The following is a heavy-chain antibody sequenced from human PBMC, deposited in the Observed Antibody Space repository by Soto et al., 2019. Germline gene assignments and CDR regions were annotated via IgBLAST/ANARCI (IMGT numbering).Heavy chain of an antibody. CDR2: INWNGGST. CDR3: ARVRQYQLLLSLYYFDY. Sequence: PGGSLRLSCAASGFTFDDYGMSWVRQAPGKGLEWVSGINWNGGSTGYADSVKGRFTISRDNAKNSLYLQMNSLRAEDTALYYCARVRQYQLLLSLYYFDYWGQGTLVTAPQ. CDR1: GFTFDDYG. D-gene: IGHD2-2*01. V-gene: IGHV3-20*04. J-gene: IGHJ4*02.